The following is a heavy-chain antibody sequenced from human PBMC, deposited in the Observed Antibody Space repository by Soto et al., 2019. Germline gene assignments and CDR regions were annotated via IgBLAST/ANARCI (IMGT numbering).Heavy chain of an antibody. CDR3: ARDERGYSGYDYEFDY. CDR2: INPNSGGT. CDR1: GGTFSSYA. Sequence: ASVKVSCKASGGTFSSYAISWVRQAPGQGLEWMGWINPNSGGTNYAQKFQGRVTMTRDTSISTAYMELSRLRSDDTAVYYCARDERGYSGYDYEFDYWGQGTLVTVS. D-gene: IGHD5-12*01. V-gene: IGHV1-2*02. J-gene: IGHJ4*02.